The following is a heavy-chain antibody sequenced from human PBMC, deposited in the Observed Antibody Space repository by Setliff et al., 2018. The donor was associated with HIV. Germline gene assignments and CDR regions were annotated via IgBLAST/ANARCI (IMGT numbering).Heavy chain of an antibody. J-gene: IGHJ4*02. Sequence: SETLSLTCTVSGPSINIHYWSWIRQSPGKAFEWIGYIYSTGSTNYNPSLQSRVTISMVASRNQFSLKVTSVTAADTAVYYCTLLPGTFWGQGTLVTVSS. CDR3: TLLPGTF. V-gene: IGHV4-59*11. CDR1: GPSINIHY. CDR2: IYSTGST.